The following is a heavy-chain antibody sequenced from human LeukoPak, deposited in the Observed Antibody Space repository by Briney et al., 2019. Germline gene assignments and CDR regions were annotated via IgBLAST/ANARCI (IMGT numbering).Heavy chain of an antibody. D-gene: IGHD2-15*01. CDR1: GFTFSSYA. J-gene: IGHJ4*02. V-gene: IGHV3-23*01. CDR2: ISGSGGST. Sequence: LTGGSLRLSCAASGFTFSSYAMSWVRQAPGKGLEWVSAISGSGGSTYYADSVKGRFTISRDNSKNTLYLQMNSLRAEDTAVYYCAKELRPRNLNIVVVVAADYWGQGTLVTVSS. CDR3: AKELRPRNLNIVVVVAADY.